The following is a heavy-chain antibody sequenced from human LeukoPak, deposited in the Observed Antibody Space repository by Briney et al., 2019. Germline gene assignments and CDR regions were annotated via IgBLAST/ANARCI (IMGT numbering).Heavy chain of an antibody. D-gene: IGHD3-10*01. V-gene: IGHV1-2*02. CDR3: ARDPPIGGADVFDI. CDR1: GYTFTGYY. J-gene: IGHJ3*02. CDR2: VNPATGGT. Sequence: ASVKVSCKASGYTFTGYYIHWVRQAPGQGLEWMGWVNPATGGTNFAQKFQGRVTMTRDTSISTAYMELSRLTSDDTAVYYCARDPPIGGADVFDIWGQGTMVTVSS.